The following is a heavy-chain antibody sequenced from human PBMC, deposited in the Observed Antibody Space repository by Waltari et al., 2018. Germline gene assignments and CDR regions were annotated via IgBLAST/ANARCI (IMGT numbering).Heavy chain of an antibody. CDR2: IGHDGKNI. D-gene: IGHD1-1*01. V-gene: IGHV3-23*01. J-gene: IGHJ4*02. Sequence: VSGIGHDGKNIHYADSVKGRFTISRDNSKDTLYLHMNSLRAEDTAMYYCATYMQIDNTFDYWGQGTLVTVSS. CDR3: ATYMQIDNTFDY.